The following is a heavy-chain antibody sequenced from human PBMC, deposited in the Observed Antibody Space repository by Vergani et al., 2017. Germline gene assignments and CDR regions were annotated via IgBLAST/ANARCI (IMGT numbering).Heavy chain of an antibody. CDR2: LSASDRRT. CDR3: ARTGSGYNYGYTFDY. V-gene: IGHV3-23*04. J-gene: IGHJ4*02. Sequence: EVQVVESGGGLIKPGGSLRLSCVVSGITFKNAWINWVRQAPGKGLEWVSTLSASDRRTHYADSVKGRFTISRDNAKNTLYLQMNSLRAEDTALYYCARTGSGYNYGYTFDYWGQGTLVTVSS. D-gene: IGHD5-18*01. CDR1: GITFKNAW.